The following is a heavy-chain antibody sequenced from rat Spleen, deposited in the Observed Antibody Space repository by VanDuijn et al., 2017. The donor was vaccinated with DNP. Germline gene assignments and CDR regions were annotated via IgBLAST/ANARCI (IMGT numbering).Heavy chain of an antibody. Sequence: EVQLVESGGGLVQPGRSLKLSCAASGFTFSDYNMAWVRQAPKKGLEWVATISYDGSSTYYRDSVKGRFTISRDNAKSTLYLQMDSLRSEDTATYYCARDRYYYSSYDYWGQGVMVTVSS. D-gene: IGHD1-2*01. CDR1: GFTFSDYN. V-gene: IGHV5-7*01. CDR3: ARDRYYYSSYDY. CDR2: ISYDGSST. J-gene: IGHJ2*01.